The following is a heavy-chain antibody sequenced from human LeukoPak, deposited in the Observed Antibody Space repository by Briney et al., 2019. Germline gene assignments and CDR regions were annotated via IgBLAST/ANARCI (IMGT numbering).Heavy chain of an antibody. CDR3: VKGRAMYYFGSGSYYNVGYGMDV. V-gene: IGHV3-64D*06. CDR2: ISSNGDTT. Sequence: SGGSLRLSCSASGFTFSSYAIHWVRQVPGKGLVYVSGISSNGDTTYYADSVKGRFTISRDNSKNTVYLQMSSLRAEDTAVYYCVKGRAMYYFGSGSYYNVGYGMDVWGQGTTVTVSS. D-gene: IGHD3-10*01. CDR1: GFTFSSYA. J-gene: IGHJ6*02.